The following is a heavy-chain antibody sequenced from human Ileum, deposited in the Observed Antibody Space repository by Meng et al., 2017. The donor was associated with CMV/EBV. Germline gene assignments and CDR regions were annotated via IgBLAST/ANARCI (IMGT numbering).Heavy chain of an antibody. V-gene: IGHV1-2*02. D-gene: IGHD6-6*01. CDR1: GDTLSSYT. Sequence: ASVKVSCKASGDTLSSYTISWVRQAPGQGLEWMGWINSNSGTTNYAQKFQGRVTMTWDTSISAVYMDLSSLRSDDTAVYYCVSYIGSSYWFGPWGQGTLVTVSS. CDR3: VSYIGSSYWFGP. J-gene: IGHJ5*02. CDR2: INSNSGTT.